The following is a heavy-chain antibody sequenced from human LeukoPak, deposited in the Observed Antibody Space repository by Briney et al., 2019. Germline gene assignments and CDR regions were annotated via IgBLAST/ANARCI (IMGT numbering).Heavy chain of an antibody. D-gene: IGHD3-3*01. V-gene: IGHV3-11*01. CDR1: GFTFSDYY. CDR2: ISSSGSTI. J-gene: IGHJ6*02. Sequence: PGGSLRLSCAASGFTFSDYYMSWIRQAPGKGLEWVSYISSSGSTIYYADSVKGRFTISRDNAKNSPYLQMNSLRAEDTAVYYCARDGSPFWSGPEVNYYYGMDVWGQGTTVTVSS. CDR3: ARDGSPFWSGPEVNYYYGMDV.